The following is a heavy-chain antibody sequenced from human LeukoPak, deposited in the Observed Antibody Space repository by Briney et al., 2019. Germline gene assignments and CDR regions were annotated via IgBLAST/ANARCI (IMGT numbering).Heavy chain of an antibody. Sequence: PGGSLRLFCAASGFTFDDYGMSWVRQAPGKGLEWVSGINWNGGSTGYADSVKGRFTISRDNAQNSLYLQMNSLRAEDTALYYCARAIGVVRYARVYYFDYWGQGTLVTVSS. CDR1: GFTFDDYG. V-gene: IGHV3-20*04. CDR3: ARAIGVVRYARVYYFDY. CDR2: INWNGGST. J-gene: IGHJ4*02. D-gene: IGHD2-21*01.